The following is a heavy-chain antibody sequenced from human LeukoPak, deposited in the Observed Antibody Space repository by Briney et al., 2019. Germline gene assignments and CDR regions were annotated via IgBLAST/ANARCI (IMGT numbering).Heavy chain of an antibody. CDR2: IYSGGNT. D-gene: IGHD3-16*02. J-gene: IGHJ5*02. CDR3: ARSSSLANWFDP. CDR1: GFTFSSYG. Sequence: GGSLRLSCAASGFTFSSYGMHWVRQAPGKGLEWVSVIYSGGNTYYADSVKGRFTISRDNSKNTLYLQMNSLRAEDTAVYYCARSSSLANWFDPWGQGTLVTVSS. V-gene: IGHV3-53*01.